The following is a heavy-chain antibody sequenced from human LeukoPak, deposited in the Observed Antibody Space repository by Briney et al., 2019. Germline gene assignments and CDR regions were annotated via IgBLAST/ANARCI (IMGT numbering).Heavy chain of an antibody. CDR3: AREVRRDYYGSGSYYDWFDP. Sequence: ASVKVSCKASGYTFTSYGTSWVRQAPGQGLEWMGWISAYNGNTNYAQKLQGRVTMTTDTSTSTAYMELRSLRSDDTAVYYCAREVRRDYYGSGSYYDWFDPWGQGTLVTVSS. CDR2: ISAYNGNT. CDR1: GYTFTSYG. J-gene: IGHJ5*02. V-gene: IGHV1-18*01. D-gene: IGHD3-10*01.